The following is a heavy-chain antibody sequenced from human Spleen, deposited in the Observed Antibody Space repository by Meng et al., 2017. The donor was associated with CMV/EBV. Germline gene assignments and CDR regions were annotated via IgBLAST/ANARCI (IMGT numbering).Heavy chain of an antibody. CDR2: ISAYNGNT. D-gene: IGHD3-10*01. Sequence: WVRQATGQGLEWMGWISAYNGNTNYAQKLQGRVTMTTDTSTSTAYMELRSLRSDDTAVYYCAREFFYYYGSGSYYIYYYYYYGMDVWGQGTTVTVSS. J-gene: IGHJ6*02. V-gene: IGHV1-18*01. CDR3: AREFFYYYGSGSYYIYYYYYYGMDV.